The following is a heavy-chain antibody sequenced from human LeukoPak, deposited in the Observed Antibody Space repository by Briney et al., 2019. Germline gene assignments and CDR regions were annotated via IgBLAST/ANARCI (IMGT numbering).Heavy chain of an antibody. J-gene: IGHJ1*01. D-gene: IGHD6-19*01. V-gene: IGHV3-7*01. CDR1: GFTFSSYL. Sequence: PGGSLRLSCAASGFTFSSYLMSWVRQAPGKGLEWVANIKQDGSEKYHVDSVKGRFTISRDNAKNSLYLQMNSLRAEDTAVYYCARDIITVAETYFQHWGQGTLVTVSS. CDR2: IKQDGSEK. CDR3: ARDIITVAETYFQH.